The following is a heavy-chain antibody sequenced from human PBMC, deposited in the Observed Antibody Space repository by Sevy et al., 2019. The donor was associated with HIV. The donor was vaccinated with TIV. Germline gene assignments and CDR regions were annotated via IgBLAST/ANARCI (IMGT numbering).Heavy chain of an antibody. Sequence: GGSLRLSCAASGFPFSSYAMSWVRQAPGKGLEWVSTISGSGGSAYYADSVKGRFTISTDNSKNTLFLQMHSLRAEDTAVYYCAKGLRGTTTNNWFDPWGQGTLVTVSS. V-gene: IGHV3-23*01. CDR3: AKGLRGTTTNNWFDP. D-gene: IGHD4-17*01. CDR1: GFPFSSYA. J-gene: IGHJ5*02. CDR2: ISGSGGSA.